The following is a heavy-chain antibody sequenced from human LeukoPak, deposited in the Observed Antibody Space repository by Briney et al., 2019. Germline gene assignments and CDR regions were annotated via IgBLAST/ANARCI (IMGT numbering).Heavy chain of an antibody. CDR2: ISYDGSNK. Sequence: GRSLRLSCAASGFTFSSYGMHWVRQAPGKGLEWVAVISYDGSNKYYADSVKGRFTISRDNSKNTLYLQMNSLRAEDTAVYYCAKSGSDGELPGDYWGQGTLVTVSS. D-gene: IGHD1-26*01. J-gene: IGHJ4*02. CDR3: AKSGSDGELPGDY. CDR1: GFTFSSYG. V-gene: IGHV3-30*18.